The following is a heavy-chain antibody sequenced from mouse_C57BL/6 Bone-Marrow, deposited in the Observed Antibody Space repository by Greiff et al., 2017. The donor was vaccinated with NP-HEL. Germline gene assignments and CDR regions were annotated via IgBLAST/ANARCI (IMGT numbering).Heavy chain of an antibody. CDR2: INPSTGGT. D-gene: IGHD1-1*01. V-gene: IGHV1-42*01. CDR1: GYSFTGYY. J-gene: IGHJ2*01. Sequence: VQLQQSGPELVKPGASVKISCKASGYSFTGYYMNWVKQSPEKSLEWIGEINPSTGGTTYNQKFKAKATLTVDKSSSTAYMQLKSLTSEDSAVYYCARNPHDYGSSPYFDYWGQGTTLTVSS. CDR3: ARNPHDYGSSPYFDY.